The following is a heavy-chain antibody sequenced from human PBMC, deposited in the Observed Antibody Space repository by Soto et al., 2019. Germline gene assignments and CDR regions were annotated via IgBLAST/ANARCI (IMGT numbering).Heavy chain of an antibody. CDR3: ARDQDRPQLGGTYYYIMDV. CDR2: IMPIFRTA. V-gene: IGHV1-69*12. Sequence: QVQVEQSGAEVKKPGSSVKVSCKASGGTFSTAAISWVRQAPGQGLEWMGGIMPIFRTADYAQKFQGRVTITAEESTSTAYLELRSLSSEDTAIYYCARDQDRPQLGGTYYYIMDVWGQGTTVTVSS. J-gene: IGHJ6*02. CDR1: GGTFSTAA. D-gene: IGHD3-3*02.